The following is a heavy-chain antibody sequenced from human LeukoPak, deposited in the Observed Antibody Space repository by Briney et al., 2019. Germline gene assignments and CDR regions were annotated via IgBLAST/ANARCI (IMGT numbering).Heavy chain of an antibody. Sequence: ASVKVSCKASGGTFSSYAISWVRQAPGQGLEWMGWMNPNSGNIGYAQKFQGRVTMTRNTSISTAYMELSSLRSEDTAVYYCARGLGNDGIFDYWGQGTLVTVSS. D-gene: IGHD1-1*01. V-gene: IGHV1-8*02. CDR3: ARGLGNDGIFDY. CDR2: MNPNSGNI. J-gene: IGHJ4*02. CDR1: GGTFSSYA.